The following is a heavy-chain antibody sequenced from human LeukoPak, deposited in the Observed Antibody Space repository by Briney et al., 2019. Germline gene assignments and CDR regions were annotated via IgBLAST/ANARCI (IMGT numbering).Heavy chain of an antibody. Sequence: PSETLSLTCTVSGGSISSYYWSWIRQPPGKGLEWIGCIYYSGSTNYNPSIKSPVTISVDTSKNQFSLTLSSVTAADTAVYYCARVNRDYFDNWGHGTLGTVSS. CDR1: GGSISSYY. CDR2: IYYSGST. J-gene: IGHJ4*01. CDR3: ARVNRDYFDN. V-gene: IGHV4-59*01.